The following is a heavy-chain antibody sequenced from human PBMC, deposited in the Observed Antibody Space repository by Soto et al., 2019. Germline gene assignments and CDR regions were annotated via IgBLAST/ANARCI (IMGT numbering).Heavy chain of an antibody. CDR2: STGGGGST. CDR1: GLTFSSSS. D-gene: IGHD6-6*01. Sequence: EVQLLESGGGLVQPGGSLRLSCVASGLTFSSSSMSWVRQAPGKGLEWVSVSTGGGGSTFYADSVKGRFTISRDNSKNTLYLQMNSLRAEDAAVYFCAKLVRYWGQGTLATVSS. CDR3: AKLVRY. V-gene: IGHV3-23*01. J-gene: IGHJ4*02.